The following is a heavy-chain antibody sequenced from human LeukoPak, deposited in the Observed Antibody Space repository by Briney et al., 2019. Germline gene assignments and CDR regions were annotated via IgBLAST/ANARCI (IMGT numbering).Heavy chain of an antibody. Sequence: ASVKVSCKASGYTFTGYYMHWVRQAPGQGLEWMGWINPNSGGTNYAQKFQGRVTMTRDTSTSTVYMELSSLRSEDTAVYYCARDRGDFWSGYPGRGMDVWGQGTTVTVSS. CDR1: GYTFTGYY. D-gene: IGHD3-3*01. V-gene: IGHV1-2*02. CDR2: INPNSGGT. J-gene: IGHJ6*02. CDR3: ARDRGDFWSGYPGRGMDV.